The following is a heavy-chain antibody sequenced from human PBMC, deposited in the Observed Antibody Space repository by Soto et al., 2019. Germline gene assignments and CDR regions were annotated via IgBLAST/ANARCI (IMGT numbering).Heavy chain of an antibody. CDR3: AREVETAGGNNYFDP. CDR1: GGTVASSHW. J-gene: IGHJ5*02. D-gene: IGHD2-21*02. CDR2: VYHTEDT. V-gene: IGHV4-4*02. Sequence: SETLSLTCGVSGGTVASSHWCSWVRQSPGGGLEWIGNVYHTEDTNFNPSLQSGVTISVDKSNNQFSLRLNSLTAADTAVYFCAREVETAGGNNYFDPWGPGTLVTVSS.